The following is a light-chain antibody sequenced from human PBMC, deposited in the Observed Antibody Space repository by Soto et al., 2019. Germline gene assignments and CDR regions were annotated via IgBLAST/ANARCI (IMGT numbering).Light chain of an antibody. J-gene: IGKJ1*01. CDR3: QQYNNWPPWT. V-gene: IGKV3-15*01. Sequence: ETVMTQSPATLSVSPGERATLSCRARQSVYSSLAWYQQTPGQAPRLLIYGASTRATGIPARFSGSGSGTELTLTMSRLQSEDFAVYYCQQYNNWPPWTFGQGTKVDIK. CDR1: QSVYSS. CDR2: GAS.